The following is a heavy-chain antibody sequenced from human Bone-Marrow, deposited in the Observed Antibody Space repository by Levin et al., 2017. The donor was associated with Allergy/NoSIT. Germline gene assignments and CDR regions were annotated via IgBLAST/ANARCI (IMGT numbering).Heavy chain of an antibody. CDR3: ARGGFNGYDAYYYYGMDV. CDR1: GFTFSDYV. D-gene: IGHD5-12*01. J-gene: IGHJ6*02. V-gene: IGHV3-30-3*01. CDR2: ISFNGNNK. Sequence: LSLTCAASGFTFSDYVIHWVRQAPGKGLEWVALISFNGNNKFHADSVKGRFTISRDNSKNTLYLQMHSLRTEDTAVYSCARGGFNGYDAYYYYGMDVWGHGTAVIVSS.